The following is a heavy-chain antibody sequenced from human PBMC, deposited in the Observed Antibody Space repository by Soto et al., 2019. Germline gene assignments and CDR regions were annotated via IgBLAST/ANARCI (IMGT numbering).Heavy chain of an antibody. CDR1: GGSISSGDYY. CDR2: IYSSGST. J-gene: IGHJ6*02. V-gene: IGHV4-30-4*01. D-gene: IGHD6-6*01. Sequence: SETLSLTCTVSGGSISSGDYYWSWIRQPPVTGLEWIGYIYSSGSTYYNPSLKSRVTISVDTSKNQFSLKLSSVTAADTAVHYCARGGQLGAYYYYYGMDVWGQGTTVTVSS. CDR3: ARGGQLGAYYYYYGMDV.